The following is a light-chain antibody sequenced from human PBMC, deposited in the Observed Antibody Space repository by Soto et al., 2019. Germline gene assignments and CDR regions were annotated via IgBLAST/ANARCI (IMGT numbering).Light chain of an antibody. CDR3: YQYNNWPPVT. Sequence: EVVMTQSPATLSVSPWERATLSCRASQSVISNFACYQQKPPQATRLIIFGVSTRANGCPARFSGSGAGTEFTLTISSLQSADFAVYYCYQYNNWPPVTFGQGTRLEIK. CDR2: GVS. V-gene: IGKV3-15*01. CDR1: QSVISN. J-gene: IGKJ5*01.